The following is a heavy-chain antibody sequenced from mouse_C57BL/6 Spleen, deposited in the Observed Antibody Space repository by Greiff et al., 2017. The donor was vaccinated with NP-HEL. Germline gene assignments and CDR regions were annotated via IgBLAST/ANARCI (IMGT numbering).Heavy chain of an antibody. CDR3: ARGIYYGNYLYYFDY. V-gene: IGHV1-85*01. D-gene: IGHD2-1*01. CDR1: GYTFTSYD. CDR2: IYPRDGST. J-gene: IGHJ2*01. Sequence: VQLQQSGPELVKPGASVKLSCKASGYTFTSYDINWVKQRPGQGLEWIGWIYPRDGSTKYNEKFKGKATLTVDTSSSTAYMELHSLTSEDSAVYFCARGIYYGNYLYYFDYWGQGTTLTVSS.